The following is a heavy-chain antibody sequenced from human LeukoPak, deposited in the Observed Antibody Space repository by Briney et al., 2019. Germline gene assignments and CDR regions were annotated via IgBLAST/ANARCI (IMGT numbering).Heavy chain of an antibody. V-gene: IGHV4-4*09. CDR3: ASHYSNYAHFDY. Sequence: SETLSLTCTVSGGSISSYYWSWIRQPPGKGLEWIGYIYTSGSTNYNPSLKSRVTISVDTSKNQFSLKLSSVIAADTAVYYCASHYSNYAHFDYWGQGTLVTVSS. D-gene: IGHD4-11*01. CDR1: GGSISSYY. CDR2: IYTSGST. J-gene: IGHJ4*02.